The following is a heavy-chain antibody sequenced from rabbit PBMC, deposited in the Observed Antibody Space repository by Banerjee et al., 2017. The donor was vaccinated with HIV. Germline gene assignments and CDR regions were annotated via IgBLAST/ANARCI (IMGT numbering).Heavy chain of an antibody. J-gene: IGHJ4*01. Sequence: QEQLVESGGGLFQPGGTLTLTCKASGIDFSSYYRMCWVRQAPGRGLELIACIYPHYGTTDYASWVDGRFTISLDNAQNTVFLQMTSLTAADTATYFCARAAGYGGYGYATGFNLWGPGTLVTVS. V-gene: IGHV1S43*01. D-gene: IGHD6-1*01. CDR2: IYPHYGTT. CDR1: GIDFSSYYR. CDR3: ARAAGYGGYGYATGFNL.